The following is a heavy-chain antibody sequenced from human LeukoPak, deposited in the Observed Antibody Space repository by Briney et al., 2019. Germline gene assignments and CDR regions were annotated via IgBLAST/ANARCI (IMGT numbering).Heavy chain of an antibody. Sequence: GASVKVSCKASGYTFTGDYIHWVRQAPGQGLEWMGWINPNSGGTNYAQRFQDRVTMTRDTSNSIVSMELSRLRSDDTAVYYCARDTLYYGAPWNWGQGTMVTVSS. J-gene: IGHJ3*01. CDR3: ARDTLYYGAPWN. V-gene: IGHV1-2*02. D-gene: IGHD4-17*01. CDR2: INPNSGGT. CDR1: GYTFTGDY.